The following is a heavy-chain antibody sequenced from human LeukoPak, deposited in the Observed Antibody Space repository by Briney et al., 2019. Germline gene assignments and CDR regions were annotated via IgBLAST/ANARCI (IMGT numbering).Heavy chain of an antibody. CDR3: ARGVTGNNRVDF. CDR1: GYTFTAYY. CDR2: INPNSGGT. J-gene: IGHJ4*02. V-gene: IGHV1-2*02. Sequence: APVKPSCMASGYTFTAYYMHWVRQSPGQGLEWLGWINPNSGGTTYAQNIQGRVTMTRDTSISTAYMELSSLRSDDTAVYYCARGVTGNNRVDFWGQGTLGTVSS. D-gene: IGHD1-20*01.